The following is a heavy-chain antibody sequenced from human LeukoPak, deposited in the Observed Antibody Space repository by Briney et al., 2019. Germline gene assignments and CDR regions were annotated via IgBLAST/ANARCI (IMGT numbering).Heavy chain of an antibody. J-gene: IGHJ4*02. D-gene: IGHD3-10*01. CDR3: ARGGSSYGSGELVY. CDR1: GFTFSSYS. V-gene: IGHV3-21*01. Sequence: GGSLRLSCAASGFTFSSYSINWVRQAPGKGLEWVSSISSSSSYIYYADSVKGRFTISRDNAKNSLYLQMNSLRAEDTAVYYCARGGSSYGSGELVYWGQGTLVTVSS. CDR2: ISSSSSYI.